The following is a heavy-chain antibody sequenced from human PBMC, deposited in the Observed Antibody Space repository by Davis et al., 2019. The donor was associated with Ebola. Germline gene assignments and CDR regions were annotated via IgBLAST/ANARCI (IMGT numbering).Heavy chain of an antibody. CDR1: GYTLNTYY. CDR2: ISAYNGNT. D-gene: IGHD2-2*01. Sequence: ASVKVSCKAYGYTLNTYYIHWVRQAPGQGLEWMGWISAYNGNTNYAQKLQGRVTMTTDTSTSTAYMELRSLRSDDTAVYYCARDEYCISTSCYRNWFDPWGQGTLVTVSS. V-gene: IGHV1-18*04. J-gene: IGHJ5*02. CDR3: ARDEYCISTSCYRNWFDP.